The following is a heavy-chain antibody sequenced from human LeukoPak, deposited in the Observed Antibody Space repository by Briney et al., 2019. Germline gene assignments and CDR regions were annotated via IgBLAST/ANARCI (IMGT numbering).Heavy chain of an antibody. D-gene: IGHD6-13*01. Sequence: ASVKVSCKASGYTFTDYYMHWVRQAPGQGLEWMGWISLNSGDSNYPQKFQGRVTLTRDSSISTAYMELTRLRSEDTAVYYCASTPRIPAAGTIDYWGQGTLVTVSS. V-gene: IGHV1-2*02. CDR1: GYTFTDYY. CDR2: ISLNSGDS. CDR3: ASTPRIPAAGTIDY. J-gene: IGHJ4*02.